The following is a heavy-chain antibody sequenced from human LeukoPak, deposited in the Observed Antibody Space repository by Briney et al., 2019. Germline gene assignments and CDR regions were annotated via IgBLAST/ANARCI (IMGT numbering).Heavy chain of an antibody. V-gene: IGHV3-23*01. J-gene: IGHJ4*02. CDR1: GFTFSSYA. D-gene: IGHD2-15*01. CDR2: ISGSGSST. Sequence: GGTLRLSCAASGFTFSSYAMSWVPQAPGKGLEWVSAISGSGSSTYYADSVKGWFTISTDNSKNTLYLQMKSLRAEDTAVYYCAKVPCGGGSCLPWGQGTLVTVSS. CDR3: AKVPCGGGSCLP.